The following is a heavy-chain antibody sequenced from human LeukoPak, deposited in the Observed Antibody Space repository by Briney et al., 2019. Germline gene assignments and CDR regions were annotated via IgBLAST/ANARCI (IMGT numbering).Heavy chain of an antibody. CDR2: IYHSGRT. Sequence: SQTLSLTCAVSGGSISSGGYSWIWIRQPPGKGLEWIGYIYHSGRTYYNPSLKSRVTISVDRSKNQFSLKLSSVTAAYTAVYYCARAGHYDLILHVFDIWGQGTMVTVSS. CDR3: ARAGHYDLILHVFDI. J-gene: IGHJ3*02. CDR1: GGSISSGGYS. D-gene: IGHD3-22*01. V-gene: IGHV4-30-2*01.